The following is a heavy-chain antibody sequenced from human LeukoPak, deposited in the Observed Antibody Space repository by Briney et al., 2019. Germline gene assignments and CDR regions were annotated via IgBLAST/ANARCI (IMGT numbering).Heavy chain of an antibody. CDR3: ARGYGYVWGSYLYYFDY. Sequence: GRSLRLPCAASGFTFGDYAMHWVRQAPGKGLEWVSGISWNSGSIGYADSVKGRFTISRDNAKNSLYLQMNSLRAEDTALYYCARGYGYVWGSYLYYFDYWGQGTLVTVSS. CDR2: ISWNSGSI. V-gene: IGHV3-9*01. J-gene: IGHJ4*02. CDR1: GFTFGDYA. D-gene: IGHD3-16*01.